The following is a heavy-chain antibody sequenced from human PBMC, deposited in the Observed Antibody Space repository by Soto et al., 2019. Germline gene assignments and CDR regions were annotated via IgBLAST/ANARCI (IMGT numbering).Heavy chain of an antibody. V-gene: IGHV3-7*01. CDR1: GFTFSNYW. CDR2: IKRDGSEE. Sequence: EVQLVESGGGLVQPGGSLRLSCAASGFTFSNYWMTWVRQAPGTGLEWVANIKRDGSEEYYVDSVQGRFTISRDNAKNSLYLEMNSLRAEDTALYYCARGGTSRNGGFDTWGQGTLVTVSS. D-gene: IGHD3-3*02. J-gene: IGHJ5*02. CDR3: ARGGTSRNGGFDT.